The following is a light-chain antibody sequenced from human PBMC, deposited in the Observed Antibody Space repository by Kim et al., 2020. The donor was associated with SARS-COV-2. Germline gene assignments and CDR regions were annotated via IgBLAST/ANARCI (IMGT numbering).Light chain of an antibody. J-gene: IGKJ4*01. Sequence: EIVMTQSPATLSVSPGERATLSCRASQSVSSNLAWYQQKPGQAPRLLIYGASTRATGIPARFSGSGSGTEFTLTISSLQSEDFAVYYCQLYNNWPTCGGGNKLEI. CDR1: QSVSSN. CDR3: QLYNNWPT. CDR2: GAS. V-gene: IGKV3-15*01.